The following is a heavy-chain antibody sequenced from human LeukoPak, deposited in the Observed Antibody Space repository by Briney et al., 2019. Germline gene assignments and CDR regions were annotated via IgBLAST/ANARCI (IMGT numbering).Heavy chain of an antibody. CDR1: GGSISSSSYY. D-gene: IGHD3/OR15-3a*01. CDR2: IYYTGNT. V-gene: IGHV4-39*01. J-gene: IGHJ4*02. Sequence: SETLSLTCTVSGGSISSSSYYWGWIRQPPGKGLEWIGSIYYTGNTYYNASLKSRITISIDTSKNQISLRLTSVTATDTAVYYCARQTGSGLFILPGGQGTLVTVSS. CDR3: ARQTGSGLFILP.